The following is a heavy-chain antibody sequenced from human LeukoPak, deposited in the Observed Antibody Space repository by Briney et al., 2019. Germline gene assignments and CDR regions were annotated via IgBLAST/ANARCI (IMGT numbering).Heavy chain of an antibody. D-gene: IGHD2-21*01. CDR2: ISSSGSTI. J-gene: IGHJ4*02. V-gene: IGHV3-48*03. CDR3: ARVGPIWWSHATFDY. CDR1: GFTFSSYE. Sequence: GGSLRLSCAASGFTFSSYEMNWVRQAPGKGLEWVSYISSSGSTIYYADSVKGRFTISRDNAKNSLHLQMNSLRAEDTAVYYCARVGPIWWSHATFDYWGQGTLVTVSS.